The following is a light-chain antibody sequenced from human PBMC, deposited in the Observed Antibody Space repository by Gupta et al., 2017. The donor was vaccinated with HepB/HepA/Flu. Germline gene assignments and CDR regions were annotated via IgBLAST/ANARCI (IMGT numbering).Light chain of an antibody. CDR3: QQDGSSLPWT. Sequence: EIVLTQSPGTLSLSPGERATLSCRASQSVSSSYLAWYQQKPGQAPRLLIYGASSRATGIPDRFSGSGYGTDFTLTISRREPEDFAVYYCQQDGSSLPWTFGQGTKLEIK. CDR1: QSVSSSY. J-gene: IGKJ2*02. CDR2: GAS. V-gene: IGKV3-20*01.